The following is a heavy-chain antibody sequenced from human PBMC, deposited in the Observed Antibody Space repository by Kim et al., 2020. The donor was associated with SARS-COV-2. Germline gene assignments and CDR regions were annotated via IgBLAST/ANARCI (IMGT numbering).Heavy chain of an antibody. CDR3: ARLTMVRGVIEYYYYYGMDV. CDR1: GGSISSSSYY. J-gene: IGHJ6*02. Sequence: SETLSLTCTVSGGSISSSSYYWGWIRQPPGKGLEWIGSIYYSGSTYYNPSLKSRVTISVDTSKNQFSLKLSSVTAADTAVYYCARLTMVRGVIEYYYYYGMDVWGQGTTVTVSS. D-gene: IGHD3-10*01. V-gene: IGHV4-39*01. CDR2: IYYSGST.